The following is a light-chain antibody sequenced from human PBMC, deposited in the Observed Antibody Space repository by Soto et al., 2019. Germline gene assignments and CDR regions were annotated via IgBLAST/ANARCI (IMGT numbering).Light chain of an antibody. Sequence: QSVLTQPASVSGSPGQSITISCTGTSSDVGGYNYVSWYQQHPGKAPKLMIYEVSNRPSGVSNRFSGSKSGNTASLTISGLQAEDDADYYCSSYTSSSTLLYVFGPGTKVTVL. CDR2: EVS. J-gene: IGLJ1*01. CDR3: SSYTSSSTLLYV. V-gene: IGLV2-14*01. CDR1: SSDVGGYNY.